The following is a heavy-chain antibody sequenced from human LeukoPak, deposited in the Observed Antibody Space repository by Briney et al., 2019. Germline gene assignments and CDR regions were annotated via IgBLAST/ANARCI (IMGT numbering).Heavy chain of an antibody. CDR2: INTDGGST. CDR3: GRGFSRVPAGITDY. D-gene: IGHD2-2*02. Sequence: GGSLRLSCAASGYTFGRYWMYWVRQAPEGGLVWVPRINTDGGSTTYAHSVRGRFTLSRDNAKNTRYLQKNSLRAENTGVYICGRGFSRVPAGITDYGGLGTLVTVSS. CDR1: GYTFGRYW. J-gene: IGHJ1*01. V-gene: IGHV3-74*01.